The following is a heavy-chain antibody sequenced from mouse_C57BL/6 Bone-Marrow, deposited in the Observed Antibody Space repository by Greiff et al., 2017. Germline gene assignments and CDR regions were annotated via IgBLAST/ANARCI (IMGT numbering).Heavy chain of an antibody. D-gene: IGHD1-1*01. CDR3: ARYYYYGSSYAMDY. V-gene: IGHV1-55*01. Sequence: QVQLQQSGAELVKPGASVKMSCKASGYTFTSYWITWVKQRPGQGLEWIGDIYPGSGSTNYNEKFKSKATLTVDTSSSTAYTQLSSLTSEDSAVYYCARYYYYGSSYAMDYWGQGTSVTVSS. CDR1: GYTFTSYW. J-gene: IGHJ4*01. CDR2: IYPGSGST.